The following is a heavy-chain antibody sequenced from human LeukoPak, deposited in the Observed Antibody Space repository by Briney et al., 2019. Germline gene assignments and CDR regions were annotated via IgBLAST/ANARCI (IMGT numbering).Heavy chain of an antibody. CDR1: GFTFSSYA. CDR3: TKGCIRELRDY. CDR2: ISASGGST. Sequence: SGGSLRLSCAASGFTFSSYAMSWVRQAPGKGLEWVSAISASGGSTYFADSVKGRFTISRDNSKNTLYLQLNSLRTEDTAIYYCTKGCIRELRDYWGQGTLVTVSS. D-gene: IGHD1-26*01. V-gene: IGHV3-23*01. J-gene: IGHJ4*02.